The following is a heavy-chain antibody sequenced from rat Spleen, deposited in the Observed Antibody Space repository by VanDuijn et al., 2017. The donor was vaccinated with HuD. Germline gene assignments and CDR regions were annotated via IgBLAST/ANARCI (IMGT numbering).Heavy chain of an antibody. Sequence: EVQLVESGGGLVQPGRSLKLSCAASGFTFSDYGMAWVRQAPTKGLEWVASISPSGGATYYRDSVKGRFTVSRDNAKSTQYLQMDSLRSEDTATYYCVRQDTSGYSNWFAYWGQGTLVTVSS. D-gene: IGHD4-3*01. CDR1: GFTFSDYG. CDR3: VRQDTSGYSNWFAY. V-gene: IGHV5S13*01. CDR2: ISPSGGAT. J-gene: IGHJ3*01.